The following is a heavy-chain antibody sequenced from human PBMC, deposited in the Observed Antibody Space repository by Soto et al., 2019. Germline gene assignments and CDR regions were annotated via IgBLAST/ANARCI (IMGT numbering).Heavy chain of an antibody. D-gene: IGHD6-19*01. CDR3: AGRVGWTDDAFDI. V-gene: IGHV4-39*01. Sequence: QLQLQESGPGLVKPSETLSLTCTVSGGSISSSSYYWGWIRQPPGKGLEWIGSMYYSGSTYYNPSLKSRLNISVDMSKNQFSLKLSSVTAADTAVYYCAGRVGWTDDAFDIWGQGTMVPVSS. CDR2: MYYSGST. CDR1: GGSISSSSYY. J-gene: IGHJ3*02.